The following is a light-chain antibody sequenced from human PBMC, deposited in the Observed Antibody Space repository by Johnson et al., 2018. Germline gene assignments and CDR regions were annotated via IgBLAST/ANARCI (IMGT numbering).Light chain of an antibody. CDR3: GTLDSSLSAGNV. J-gene: IGLJ1*01. CDR2: ENN. V-gene: IGLV1-51*02. Sequence: QSVLTQPPPVSAAPGQKVTISCSGSSSNIGNNYVSWYQQLPGTAPKLLIYENNKRPSGIPDRFSGSKSGTSATLGITGLQTGDEADYYCGTLDSSLSAGNVFGTGTKVTVL. CDR1: SSNIGNNY.